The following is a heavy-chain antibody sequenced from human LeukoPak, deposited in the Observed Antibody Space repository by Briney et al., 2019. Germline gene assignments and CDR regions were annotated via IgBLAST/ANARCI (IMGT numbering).Heavy chain of an antibody. D-gene: IGHD2-15*01. CDR2: IYHSGSI. J-gene: IGHJ4*02. V-gene: IGHV4-30-2*01. Sequence: SQTLSLTCAVSGGSISSGGYSWSWIRQPPGKGLEWIGYIYHSGSIYYNPSLKSRVTISVDRSKNQFSLKLSSVTAADTAVYYCARGITTPFDYWGQGTLVTVSS. CDR3: ARGITTPFDY. CDR1: GGSISSGGYS.